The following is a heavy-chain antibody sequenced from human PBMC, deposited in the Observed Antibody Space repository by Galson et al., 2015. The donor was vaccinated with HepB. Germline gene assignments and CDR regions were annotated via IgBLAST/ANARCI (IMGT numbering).Heavy chain of an antibody. J-gene: IGHJ6*02. V-gene: IGHV6-1*01. CDR2: TYSRSRRHN. CDR3: AYGSDV. Sequence: CAISGDSVTSNSAVWNWIRQSPSRGLEWLGRTYSRSRRHNAYGISVKSRISINADTSENQFSLHLRSMPPEDRAVYYCAYGSDVWGQGTTVIVSS. CDR1: GDSVTSNSAV.